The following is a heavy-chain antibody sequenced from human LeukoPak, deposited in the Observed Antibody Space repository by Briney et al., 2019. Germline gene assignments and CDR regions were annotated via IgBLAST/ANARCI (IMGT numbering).Heavy chain of an antibody. Sequence: GGSLRLSCAASGITFNSYTMNWVRQAPGKGLEWVSSISSSSSYIYYAASVKGRFTISRDNAKNSLYLQMNSLRAEDTAVYYCARDPLRRSRTYYFDYWGQGTLVTVSS. CDR1: GITFNSYT. CDR3: ARDPLRRSRTYYFDY. J-gene: IGHJ4*02. CDR2: ISSSSSYI. V-gene: IGHV3-21*01. D-gene: IGHD6-13*01.